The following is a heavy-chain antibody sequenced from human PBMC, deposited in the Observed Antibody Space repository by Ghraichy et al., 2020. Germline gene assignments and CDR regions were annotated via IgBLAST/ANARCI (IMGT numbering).Heavy chain of an antibody. D-gene: IGHD3-22*01. CDR2: INDSGTT. J-gene: IGHJ6*03. CDR3: ARVTVLSRSASSGYWGGAFAYYYYFMDV. Sequence: SETLSLTCAVNGGSFSGYYWTWIRQTPGKGLEWIGEINDSGTTNSNPSLQSRVTLSVDTSRDQFSLKLRSVTAADTAEYYCARVTVLSRSASSGYWGGAFAYYYYFMDVWGKGTTVTVSS. V-gene: IGHV4-34*01. CDR1: GGSFSGYY.